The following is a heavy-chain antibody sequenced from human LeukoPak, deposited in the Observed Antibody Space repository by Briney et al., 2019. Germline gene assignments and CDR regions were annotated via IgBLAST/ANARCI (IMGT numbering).Heavy chain of an antibody. CDR1: GYTLTELS. J-gene: IGHJ4*02. Sequence: GASVKVSCKVSGYTLTELSMHWVRQAPGKGLEWMGGIIPIYGTSNYAKKFRDRVTITADTSTNAVYMDLTSLTSDDTAVYYCARSSSYKTIQDYYFDSWGQGSLVTVSS. D-gene: IGHD6-13*01. V-gene: IGHV1-24*01. CDR3: ARSSSYKTIQDYYFDS. CDR2: IIPIYGTS.